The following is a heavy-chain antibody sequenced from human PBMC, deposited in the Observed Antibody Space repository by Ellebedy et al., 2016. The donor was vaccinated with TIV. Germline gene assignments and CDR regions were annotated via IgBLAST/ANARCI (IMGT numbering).Heavy chain of an antibody. CDR1: GFTVSRYW. CDR3: TTGFSTAWHDHC. J-gene: IGHJ4*02. V-gene: IGHV3-74*01. D-gene: IGHD3-3*01. Sequence: GESLKISCAASGFTVSRYWMHWVRQAPGKGLVWVSRINSDGSSTSYADSVKGRFTISRDNAKNTLYLQMNSLRAEETALYYCTTGFSTAWHDHCWGQGTLVTVSS. CDR2: INSDGSST.